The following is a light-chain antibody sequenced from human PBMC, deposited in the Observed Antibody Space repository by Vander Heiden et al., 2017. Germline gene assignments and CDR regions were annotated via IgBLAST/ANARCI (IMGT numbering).Light chain of an antibody. CDR3: QQYNSYST. Sequence: DIQITQSPSTLSASVGDRVTITCRASQSISSWLAWYQQKPGKAPKLLIYHASSLESGVPSRFSGSGSGTEFTLTISSLQPDDFATYYCQQYNSYSTFGQGTKLEIK. CDR1: QSISSW. V-gene: IGKV1-5*01. CDR2: HAS. J-gene: IGKJ2*01.